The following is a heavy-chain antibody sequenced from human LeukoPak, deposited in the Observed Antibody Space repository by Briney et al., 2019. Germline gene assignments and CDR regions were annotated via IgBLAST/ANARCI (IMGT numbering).Heavy chain of an antibody. V-gene: IGHV3-23*01. CDR2: ISGSGGSS. D-gene: IGHD3-9*01. CDR1: GFTFSRYA. CDR3: AQMGVEYYDIFTGYYNGYYFDY. J-gene: IGHJ4*02. Sequence: GGSLRLSCAASGFTFSRYAMSWVRQAPGKGLEWVSAISGSGGSSYYVDSVKGRFTISRDNYKNTLYLRMNSMRHEDKAVYYRAQMGVEYYDIFTGYYNGYYFDYWGQGTLVTVSS.